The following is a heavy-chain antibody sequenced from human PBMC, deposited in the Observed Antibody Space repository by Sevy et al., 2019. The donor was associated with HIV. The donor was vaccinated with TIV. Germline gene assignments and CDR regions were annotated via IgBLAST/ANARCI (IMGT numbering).Heavy chain of an antibody. D-gene: IGHD2-2*01. CDR1: GGSISDYS. V-gene: IGHV4-34*01. CDR2: VNHRGST. Sequence: SETLSLTCAIYGGSISDYSWNWIRQSPGKGLEWIGDVNHRGSTNYNPSLKSRVTLSVDTSKNQFSLKLTSMTPADTAVYFCARLYAAYDIWGQGTLVTVSS. CDR3: ARLYAAYDI. J-gene: IGHJ3*02.